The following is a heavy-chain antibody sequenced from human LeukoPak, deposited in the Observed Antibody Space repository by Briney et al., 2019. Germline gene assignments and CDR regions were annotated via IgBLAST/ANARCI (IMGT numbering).Heavy chain of an antibody. Sequence: PSETLSLTCTVSGGSISSYYWGWIRQPPGKGLEWIGSIYYSGSTYYNPSLKSRVTISVDTSKNQFSLKLISVTAADTAVYYCARLIPIAVAGTLDYWGQGTPVTVSS. CDR2: IYYSGST. V-gene: IGHV4-39*07. CDR3: ARLIPIAVAGTLDY. J-gene: IGHJ4*02. CDR1: GGSISSYY. D-gene: IGHD6-19*01.